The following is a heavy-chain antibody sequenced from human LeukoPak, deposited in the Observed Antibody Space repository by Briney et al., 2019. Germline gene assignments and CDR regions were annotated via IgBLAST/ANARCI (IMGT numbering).Heavy chain of an antibody. CDR2: ISSTASSI. CDR3: AKLSIAFDY. J-gene: IGHJ4*02. D-gene: IGHD6-13*01. CDR1: GFTFSSYS. Sequence: GGSLRLSCAASGFTFSSYSMSWVRQAPGKGLEWVSYISSTASSIYYADSVKGRFTISRDNAKNSLYLQMNSLRAEDTAVYYCAKLSIAFDYWGQGTLVTVSS. V-gene: IGHV3-48*04.